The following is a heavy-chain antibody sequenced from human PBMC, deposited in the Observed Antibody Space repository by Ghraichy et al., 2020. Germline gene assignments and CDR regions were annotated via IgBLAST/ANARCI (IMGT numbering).Heavy chain of an antibody. D-gene: IGHD6-13*01. J-gene: IGHJ6*04. CDR3: AKGIAAGTSTISYYYNGMDV. Sequence: GGSLRLSCAASGFTFSSYVLSWVRQAPGKGLEWVAAISGSGGSTYYPEPVSGRFTISRDNSKNTLYLQMNSLRVEDTAVYFCAKGIAAGTSTISYYYNGMDVWGKGTTVTVFS. CDR1: GFTFSSYV. V-gene: IGHV3-23*01. CDR2: ISGSGGST.